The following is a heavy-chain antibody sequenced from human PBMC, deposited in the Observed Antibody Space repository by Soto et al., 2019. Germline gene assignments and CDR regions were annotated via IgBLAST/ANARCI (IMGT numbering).Heavy chain of an antibody. CDR1: GYTFTSYG. Sequence: QVHLVQSGAEVKKPGASVKVSCKASGYTFTSYGITWVRQAPGQGLEWMGWISAHNGNTDYAQKLQGRVIVTRDTSTSTAYMALRSLRSDDTAVYYCARGRYADYWGQGALVTVSS. CDR2: ISAHNGNT. D-gene: IGHD1-1*01. J-gene: IGHJ4*02. V-gene: IGHV1-18*01. CDR3: ARGRYADY.